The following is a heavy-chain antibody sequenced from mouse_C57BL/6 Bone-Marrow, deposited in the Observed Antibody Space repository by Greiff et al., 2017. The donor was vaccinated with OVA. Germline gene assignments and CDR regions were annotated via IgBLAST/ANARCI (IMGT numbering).Heavy chain of an antibody. Sequence: EVQVVESGGGLVQPGGSLKLSCAASGFTFSDYYMYWVRQTPEKRLEWVAYISNGGGSTYYPDTVKGRVTLSRDNAKTTCYLQMSRLKSEDTAMYDCARRDGYNVGFAYWGQGTLVTVSA. CDR1: GFTFSDYY. D-gene: IGHD2-3*01. V-gene: IGHV5-12*01. J-gene: IGHJ3*01. CDR3: ARRDGYNVGFAY. CDR2: ISNGGGST.